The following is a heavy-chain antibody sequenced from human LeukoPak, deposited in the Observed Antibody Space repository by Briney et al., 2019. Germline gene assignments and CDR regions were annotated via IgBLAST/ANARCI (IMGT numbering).Heavy chain of an antibody. V-gene: IGHV4-4*07. Sequence: PSETLSLTCTVSGGSISSYYWSWIRQPARQGLEWIGRIYTSGSTKYNPSLKSRVTMPVDTSKIQFSLKLSSVTAADTAVYYGARHSTEYYYDSSGYYLGREMAFDYWGQGTLVTVSS. CDR3: ARHSTEYYYDSSGYYLGREMAFDY. CDR1: GGSISSYY. J-gene: IGHJ4*02. CDR2: IYTSGST. D-gene: IGHD3-22*01.